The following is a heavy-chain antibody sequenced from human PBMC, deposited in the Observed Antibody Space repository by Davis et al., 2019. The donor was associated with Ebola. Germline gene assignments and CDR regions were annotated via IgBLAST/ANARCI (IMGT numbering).Heavy chain of an antibody. CDR3: AREAGATTRINDS. D-gene: IGHD1-26*01. CDR1: SYTFTSYG. V-gene: IGHV1-18*01. Sequence: ASVTVSCKASSYTFTSYGTSWVRQAPGQGLEWMGWISAYNGNTNYAQKLQGRVTMTTDTSRSTAYMELRSLRSDDTAVYYCAREAGATTRINDSWGQGTLVTVSS. J-gene: IGHJ5*01. CDR2: ISAYNGNT.